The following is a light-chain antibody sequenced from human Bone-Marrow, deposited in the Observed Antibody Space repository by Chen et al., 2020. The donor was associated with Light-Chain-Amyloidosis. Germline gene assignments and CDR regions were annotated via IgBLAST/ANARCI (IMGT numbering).Light chain of an antibody. CDR2: STS. CDR3: QQYGNSPLYT. Sequence: EIVLTQSPGTLSLSPGNRATLSCRTSRRISPVYLVWYQQKPGQAPKLLISSTSNRATGIPDRFSGSGSGTEFSLNITRLEPEDFAVYFCQQYGNSPLYTFGQGTKVEI. J-gene: IGKJ2*01. CDR1: RRISPVY. V-gene: IGKV3-20*01.